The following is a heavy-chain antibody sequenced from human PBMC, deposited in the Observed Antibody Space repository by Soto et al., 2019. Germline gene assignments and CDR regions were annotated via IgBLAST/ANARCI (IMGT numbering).Heavy chain of an antibody. Sequence: QVQLVESGGGVVQPGRSLRLSCAASGFTFSSYAMHWVRQAPGKGLEWVAVISYDGRNKYYADSVKGRFTISRDNSKNTLYLQMNSLRPEDTAVYYCAREIERLLGCWGQGTLVTVSS. D-gene: IGHD3-3*01. CDR2: ISYDGRNK. J-gene: IGHJ4*02. CDR1: GFTFSSYA. CDR3: AREIERLLGC. V-gene: IGHV3-30*04.